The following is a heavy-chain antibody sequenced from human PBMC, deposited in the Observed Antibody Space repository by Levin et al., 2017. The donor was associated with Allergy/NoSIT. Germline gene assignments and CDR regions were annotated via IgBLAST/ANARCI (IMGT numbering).Heavy chain of an antibody. CDR2: VSHDGSQT. J-gene: IGHJ6*02. D-gene: IGHD3-3*01. V-gene: IGHV3-30*04. CDR1: GFTFSTYA. CDR3: AREQHDFWSAPGADYYGMDV. Sequence: PSETLSLTCAASGFTFSTYAIHWVRQAPGKGLDWVAVVSHDGSQTFYADSVKGRFTFSRDNSKNTLYLQMNSLSDEDTAVYYCAREQHDFWSAPGADYYGMDVWGQGTTVTVSS.